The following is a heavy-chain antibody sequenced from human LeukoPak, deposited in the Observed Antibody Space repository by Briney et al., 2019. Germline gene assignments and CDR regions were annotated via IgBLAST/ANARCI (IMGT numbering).Heavy chain of an antibody. D-gene: IGHD2-15*01. CDR1: GFSLSTSGGA. CDR2: IYGNDDK. Sequence: SGPTLVNPTQTLTLTCTFSGFSLSTSGGAVGWIRQPPGKALEWLGLIYGNDDKLYNPSLKSRLTITKDTSKSQVVFITTNMDPVDTATYYCVHRIRSTNDHWGQGALVTVSS. CDR3: VHRIRSTNDH. J-gene: IGHJ4*02. V-gene: IGHV2-5*01.